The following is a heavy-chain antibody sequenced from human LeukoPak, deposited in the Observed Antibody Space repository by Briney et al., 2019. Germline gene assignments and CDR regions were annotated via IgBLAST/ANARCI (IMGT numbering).Heavy chain of an antibody. J-gene: IGHJ4*02. CDR2: INHSGST. V-gene: IGHV4-34*01. CDR1: GGSFSGYY. D-gene: IGHD3-10*01. Sequence: SETLSLTCAVYGGSFSGYYWSWIRQPPGKGLEWIGEINHSGSTNYNPSLKSRVTISVDTSKNQFSLKLSSVTAADTAVYYCARHSGRIRDYGSGRGGYFDYWGQGTLVTVSS. CDR3: ARHSGRIRDYGSGRGGYFDY.